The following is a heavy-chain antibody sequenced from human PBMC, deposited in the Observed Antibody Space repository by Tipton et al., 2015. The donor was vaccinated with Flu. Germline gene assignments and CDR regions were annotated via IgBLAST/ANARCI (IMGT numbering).Heavy chain of an antibody. Sequence: SLRLSCAASGFTFSTYAMSWVRQAPGRGLEWISAIGGRGNSTHYADSVKGRFTISRDNSENTLYLEMKSLRTEDTAIYYCAKSLFSFRSAWGQGTLVIVSS. CDR3: AKSLFSFRSA. J-gene: IGHJ5*02. CDR2: IGGRGNST. D-gene: IGHD2/OR15-2a*01. V-gene: IGHV3-23*01. CDR1: GFTFSTYA.